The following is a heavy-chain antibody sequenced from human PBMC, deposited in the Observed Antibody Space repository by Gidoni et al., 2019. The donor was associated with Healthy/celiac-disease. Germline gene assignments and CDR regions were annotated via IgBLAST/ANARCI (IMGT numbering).Heavy chain of an antibody. D-gene: IGHD2-2*01. V-gene: IGHV1-18*01. CDR2: ISAYNGNT. CDR1: GYTFTSYG. J-gene: IGHJ6*02. Sequence: QVPLVQSGAEVKTPGASVKVSCKASGYTFTSYGISWVRQAPGQGLEWMGWISAYNGNTNYAQKLQGRVTMTTDTSTSTAYMELRSLRSDDTAVYYCAAGVVVPAAMGVYYYYGMDVWGQGTTVTVSS. CDR3: AAGVVVPAAMGVYYYYGMDV.